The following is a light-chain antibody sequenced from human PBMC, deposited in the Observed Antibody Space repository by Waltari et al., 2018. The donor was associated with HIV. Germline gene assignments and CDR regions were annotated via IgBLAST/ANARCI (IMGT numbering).Light chain of an antibody. CDR1: SSNIATNH. V-gene: IGLV1-51*01. CDR2: DNH. J-gene: IGLJ1*01. CDR3: GTWDTSLSAWI. Sequence: QSVLTQPPSVSATPGQKVTISCSGSSSNIATNHVSWYQHFPGTVPKVSIYDNHTRSSGIPDRFSGSKSGTSATLDISGLQTGDEAHYYCGTWDTSLSAWIFGTGTKVTVL.